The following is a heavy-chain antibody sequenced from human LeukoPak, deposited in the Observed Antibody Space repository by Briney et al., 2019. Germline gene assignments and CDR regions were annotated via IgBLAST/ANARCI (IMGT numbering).Heavy chain of an antibody. J-gene: IGHJ4*02. CDR3: AKDLTPFDVSTFDY. V-gene: IGHV3-23*01. CDR2: ISGSGGST. CDR1: GFTFRGYA. Sequence: GGSLRLSCVASGFTFRGYAMNWVRQAPGKGLEWVSAISGSGGSTYYADSVKGRFTISRDNSKNTLYLQMNSLRAEDTAVYYCAKDLTPFDVSTFDYWGQGTLVTVSS. D-gene: IGHD1-14*01.